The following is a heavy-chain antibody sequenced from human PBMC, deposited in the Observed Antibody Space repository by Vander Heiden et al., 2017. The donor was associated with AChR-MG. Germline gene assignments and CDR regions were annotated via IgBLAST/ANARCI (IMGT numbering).Heavy chain of an antibody. D-gene: IGHD3-3*01. Sequence: QVQLVQSGAEVKKPGASVKVSCKASGYTFTSYDINWVRQATGQGLEWMGWMNPNSGNTGYAQKFQGRVTMTRNTSISTAYMELSSLRSEDTAVYYCARYALTNYDVWSGYQPYYGMDVWGQGTTVTVSS. CDR2: MNPNSGNT. J-gene: IGHJ6*02. V-gene: IGHV1-8*01. CDR1: GYTFTSYD. CDR3: ARYALTNYDVWSGYQPYYGMDV.